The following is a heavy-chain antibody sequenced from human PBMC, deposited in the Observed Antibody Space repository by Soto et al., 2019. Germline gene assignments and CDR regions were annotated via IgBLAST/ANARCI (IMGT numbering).Heavy chain of an antibody. V-gene: IGHV1-2*04. J-gene: IGHJ6*02. Sequence: GASVKVSCKASGYSFTDYHIHWVRQAPGQGLEWLGRINPKSGGTSTAQKFQGWVTMTTDTSISTASMELTRLTSDDTAIYYCARGDSTDCSNGVCSFFYNHDMDVWGQGTTVTVP. CDR1: GYSFTDYH. CDR2: INPKSGGT. D-gene: IGHD2-8*01. CDR3: ARGDSTDCSNGVCSFFYNHDMDV.